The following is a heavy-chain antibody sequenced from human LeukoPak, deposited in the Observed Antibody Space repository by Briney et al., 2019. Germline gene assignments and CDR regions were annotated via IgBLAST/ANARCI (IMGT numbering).Heavy chain of an antibody. CDR3: ASPMVRGVLRDI. Sequence: PSETLSLTCTVAGGSISSGDYYWSWIRQPPGKGLEWIGYIYYSGSTYYNPSLKSRVTISVDTSKNQFSLKLSSVTAADTAVYYCASPMVRGVLRDIWAQGTMVTVSS. V-gene: IGHV4-30-4*01. CDR2: IYYSGST. J-gene: IGHJ3*02. CDR1: GGSISSGDYY. D-gene: IGHD3-10*01.